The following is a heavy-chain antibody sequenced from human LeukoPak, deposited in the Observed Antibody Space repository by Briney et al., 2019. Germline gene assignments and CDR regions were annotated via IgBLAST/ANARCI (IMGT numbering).Heavy chain of an antibody. J-gene: IGHJ4*02. V-gene: IGHV3-7*01. CDR3: ARIGYSSSSFDY. D-gene: IGHD6-6*01. CDR2: IKQDGSVK. Sequence: GSLRLSCAASGFTFSNYWMSWVRQAPGRGLEWVANIKQDGSVKYYVDSVKGRFTISRDNAKNSVYLQMNSLRAEDTALYYCARIGYSSSSFDYWGQGTLVTVSS. CDR1: GFTFSNYW.